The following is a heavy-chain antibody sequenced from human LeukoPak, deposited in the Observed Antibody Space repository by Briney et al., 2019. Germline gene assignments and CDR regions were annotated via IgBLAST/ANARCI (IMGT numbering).Heavy chain of an antibody. J-gene: IGHJ3*02. D-gene: IGHD6-19*01. CDR2: INPNSGGT. CDR1: GYTFTGYY. V-gene: IGHV1-2*04. Sequence: ASVKVSCKASGYTFTGYYMHWVRQAPGQGLEWMGWINPNSGGTNYAQKFQGWVTMTRDTSISTAYMELSRLRSDDTAVYYCARGGRIEVAATDAFDIWGQGTMVTVSS. CDR3: ARGGRIEVAATDAFDI.